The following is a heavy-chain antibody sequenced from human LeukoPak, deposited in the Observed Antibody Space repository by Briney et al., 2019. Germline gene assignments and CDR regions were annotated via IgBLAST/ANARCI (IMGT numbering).Heavy chain of an antibody. V-gene: IGHV4-61*01. CDR2: IYYSGST. CDR3: AREVAYSSGWYYYYYYMDV. CDR1: GGSITSSTYY. Sequence: SETLSLTCTVSGGSITSSTYYWGWIRQPPGKGLEWIGYIYYSGSTNYNPSLKSRVTISVDTSKNQFSLKLSSVTAADTAVYYCAREVAYSSGWYYYYYYMDVWGKGTTVTVSS. D-gene: IGHD6-19*01. J-gene: IGHJ6*03.